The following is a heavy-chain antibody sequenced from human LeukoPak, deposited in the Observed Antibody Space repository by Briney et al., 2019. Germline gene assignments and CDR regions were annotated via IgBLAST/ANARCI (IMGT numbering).Heavy chain of an antibody. CDR1: GYSFINYW. Sequence: GESLKISCKASGYSFINYWIGWVRQMPGKGLEWMGLIFPGDSDIKYSPSFQGQVIISADKSISTAYLQYNSLKASDTAMYYCARHLSPDGFDIWGQGTMVTVSS. D-gene: IGHD2/OR15-2a*01. CDR2: IFPGDSDI. CDR3: ARHLSPDGFDI. J-gene: IGHJ3*02. V-gene: IGHV5-51*01.